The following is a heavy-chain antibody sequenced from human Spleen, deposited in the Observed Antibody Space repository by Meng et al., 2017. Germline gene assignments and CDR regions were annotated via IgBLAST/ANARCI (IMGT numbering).Heavy chain of an antibody. Sequence: KVSCKGSGYSFTSYWIGWVRQMPEKGLEWMGIIYPADSDTIYSPSFQGQITISVDKSISTAYLQWSSLKASDTAMYYCARSLDPPAYYYDSSGYLFDYWGQGTLVTVSS. J-gene: IGHJ4*02. CDR2: IYPADSDT. CDR1: GYSFTSYW. CDR3: ARSLDPPAYYYDSSGYLFDY. V-gene: IGHV5-51*01. D-gene: IGHD3-22*01.